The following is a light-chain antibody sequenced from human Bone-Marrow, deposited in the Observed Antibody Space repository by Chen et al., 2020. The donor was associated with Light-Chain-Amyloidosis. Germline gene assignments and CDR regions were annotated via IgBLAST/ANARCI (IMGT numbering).Light chain of an antibody. CDR3: QSYQGSSQGV. V-gene: IGLV6-57*01. CDR1: SGSIATNY. CDR2: EDD. Sequence: NFMLTQPHSVSESPGKTVIISCTRSSGSIATNYVQWYQQRPGSSPSTVIYEDDQRPSGVPVRFSGSIDRSANSASLTISGLKTEDEADYYCQSYQGSSQGVFGGGTKLTVL. J-gene: IGLJ3*02.